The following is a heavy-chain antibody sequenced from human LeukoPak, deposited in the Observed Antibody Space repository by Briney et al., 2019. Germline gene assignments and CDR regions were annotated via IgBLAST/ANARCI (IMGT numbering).Heavy chain of an antibody. V-gene: IGHV3-23*01. Sequence: QPGGSLRLSCAASGFTFSSYAMRWVRQAPGKGLEWVSGISGSGGSTYYADSVKGRFTISRDNSKNTLYLQMNSLRAEDTAVYYCAKGYCRGISCYSDYWGQGTLVTVSS. D-gene: IGHD2-2*02. CDR2: ISGSGGST. J-gene: IGHJ4*02. CDR3: AKGYCRGISCYSDY. CDR1: GFTFSSYA.